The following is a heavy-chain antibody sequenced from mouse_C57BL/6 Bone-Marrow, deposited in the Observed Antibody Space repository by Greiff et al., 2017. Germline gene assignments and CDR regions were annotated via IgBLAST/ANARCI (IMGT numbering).Heavy chain of an antibody. J-gene: IGHJ4*01. V-gene: IGHV3-6*01. CDR2: ISYDGSN. D-gene: IGHD2-4*01. Sequence: EVQLQQSGPGLVKPSQSLSLTCSVTGYSITSGYYWNWIRQFPGNKLEWMGYISYDGSNNYNPSLKNRISITRDTSKNQFFLKLNSVTTEDTATYYCARGPSDYYDYDEGYAMDYWGQGTSVTVSS. CDR1: GYSITSGYY. CDR3: ARGPSDYYDYDEGYAMDY.